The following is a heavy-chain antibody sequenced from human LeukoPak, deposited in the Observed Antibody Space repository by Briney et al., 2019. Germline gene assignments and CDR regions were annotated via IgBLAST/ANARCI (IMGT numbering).Heavy chain of an antibody. J-gene: IGHJ5*02. V-gene: IGHV4-34*01. CDR1: GGSFSGYY. D-gene: IGHD6-13*01. CDR2: INHSGST. Sequence: SETLSLTCAVYGGSFSGYYWSWIRQPPGKGLEWIGEINHSGSTNYNPSLKSRVTISVDTSKNQFSLKLSSVTAADTAVYYCARRPYGSSWYPLGWFDPWGQGTLVTVSS. CDR3: ARRPYGSSWYPLGWFDP.